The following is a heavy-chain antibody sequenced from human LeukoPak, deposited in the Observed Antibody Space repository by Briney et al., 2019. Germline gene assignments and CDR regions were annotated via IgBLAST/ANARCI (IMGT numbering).Heavy chain of an antibody. D-gene: IGHD2-2*01. J-gene: IGHJ4*02. CDR1: AVSFSGYH. Sequence: PSETLSLTSTVSAVSFSGYHWNWIRQPPGNELEWIGEIFYGGTANYRPSLKSRVTISLDTSKNHFSLKLSSLPAADTAVYYCASYAAGQGGRGYWGEGTLVSVSS. CDR3: ASYAAGQGGRGY. CDR2: IFYGGTA. V-gene: IGHV4-59*08.